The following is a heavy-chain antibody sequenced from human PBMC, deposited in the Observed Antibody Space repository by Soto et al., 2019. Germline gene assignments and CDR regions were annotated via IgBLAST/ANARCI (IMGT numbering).Heavy chain of an antibody. Sequence: QVQLVESGGGVVQPGRSQRLSCAASGFTFVSFAMHWVRQAPGKGLEWVALISYDGTNRQYADSVKGRFTISRDNSKNTVYLQMNSLRDEDTAVYYCARDRYSSGWNYFDHWGQGTLVSVSS. J-gene: IGHJ4*02. CDR1: GFTFVSFA. D-gene: IGHD6-19*01. CDR3: ARDRYSSGWNYFDH. CDR2: ISYDGTNR. V-gene: IGHV3-30-3*01.